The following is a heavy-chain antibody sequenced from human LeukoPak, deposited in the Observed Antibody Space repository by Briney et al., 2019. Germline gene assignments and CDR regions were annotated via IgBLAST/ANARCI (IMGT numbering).Heavy chain of an antibody. Sequence: ASVKVSRKASGYTFTSYGISWVRQAPGQGLEWMGWISAYNGNTNYAQKLQGRVTMTTDTSTSTAYMELRSLRSDDTAVYYCARDLGSGSYHAFDIWGQGTMVTVSS. CDR2: ISAYNGNT. V-gene: IGHV1-18*01. D-gene: IGHD1-26*01. CDR1: GYTFTSYG. J-gene: IGHJ3*02. CDR3: ARDLGSGSYHAFDI.